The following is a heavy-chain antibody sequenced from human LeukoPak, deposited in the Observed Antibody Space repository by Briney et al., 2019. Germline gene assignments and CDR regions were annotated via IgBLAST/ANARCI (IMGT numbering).Heavy chain of an antibody. J-gene: IGHJ4*02. CDR1: GGSISSGDYY. CDR2: VYYSGTT. D-gene: IGHD3-22*01. V-gene: IGHV4-30-4*01. CDR3: ASSGYALREFDN. Sequence: PSETLSLTCTVSGGSISSGDYYWSWIRQPPGKGLEWIGYVYYSGTTYDNPSLKTRLAISVDKSQNQFSLKLTSVTAADTAVYYCASSGYALREFDNWGQGTLVTVS.